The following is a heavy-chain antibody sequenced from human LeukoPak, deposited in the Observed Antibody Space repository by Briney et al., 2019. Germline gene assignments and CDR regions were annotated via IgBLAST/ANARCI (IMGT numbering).Heavy chain of an antibody. J-gene: IGHJ4*02. V-gene: IGHV1-2*02. D-gene: IGHD3-10*01. CDR1: GYTFTGYY. Sequence: ASVKVSCKASGYTFTGYYMHWVRQAPGQGLEWMGWINPNSGGTNYAQKFQGRVTMTRDTSISTAYMELSRLRSDDTAVYYCAGSGGLANTGAVFDYWGQGTLVTVSS. CDR3: AGSGGLANTGAVFDY. CDR2: INPNSGGT.